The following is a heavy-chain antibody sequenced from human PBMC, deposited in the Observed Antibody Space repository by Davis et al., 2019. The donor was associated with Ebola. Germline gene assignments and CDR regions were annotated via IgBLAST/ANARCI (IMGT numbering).Heavy chain of an antibody. CDR1: GYTFPSYG. J-gene: IGHJ6*02. Sequence: AASVKVSCKASGYTFPSYGISWVRQAPGQGLEWMGWISAYNGNTNYAQKLQGRVTTTTDTSTSTAYMELRSLRSDDTAVYYCARDPIVLGSSGWYSRGYYYGMDVWGQGTTVTVSS. CDR3: ARDPIVLGSSGWYSRGYYYGMDV. CDR2: ISAYNGNT. V-gene: IGHV1-18*01. D-gene: IGHD6-19*01.